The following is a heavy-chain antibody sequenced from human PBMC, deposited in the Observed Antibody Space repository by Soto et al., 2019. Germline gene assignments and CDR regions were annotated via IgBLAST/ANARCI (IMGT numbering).Heavy chain of an antibody. CDR2: IYYSGST. Sequence: TLSLTCTVSGGSISSYYWSWIRQPPGKGLEWIGYIYYSGSTNYNPSLKSRVTISVDTSKNQFSLKLSSVTAADTAVYYCARSYRENTKYHDFWSGYFIWGQGTLVTVSS. D-gene: IGHD3-3*01. CDR3: ARSYRENTKYHDFWSGYFI. CDR1: GGSISSYY. J-gene: IGHJ4*02. V-gene: IGHV4-59*01.